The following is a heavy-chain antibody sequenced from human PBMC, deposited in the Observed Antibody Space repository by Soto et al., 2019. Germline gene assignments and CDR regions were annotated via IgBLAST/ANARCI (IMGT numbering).Heavy chain of an antibody. CDR2: ISGDASST. J-gene: IGHJ4*02. CDR3: TRGGTRTTYWGLFDS. D-gene: IGHD7-27*01. Sequence: EVKVVESGGGLVQPGGSLRLSCAASGFTFSDNWMPWVRQPPGKGPVWVSRISGDASSTSYADSVKGRFTISRDSAKNTVYLQMDSLRVEDTAVYYCTRGGTRTTYWGLFDSWGQGTLVTVSS. V-gene: IGHV3-74*01. CDR1: GFTFSDNW.